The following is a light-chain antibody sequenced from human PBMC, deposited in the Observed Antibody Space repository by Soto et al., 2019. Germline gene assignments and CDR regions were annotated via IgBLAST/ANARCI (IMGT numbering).Light chain of an antibody. CDR1: QSISSW. J-gene: IGKJ1*01. CDR2: DAS. CDR3: QQYNTYPWT. V-gene: IGKV1-5*01. Sequence: DIQMTQSPATLSASVGDRVTITCRASQSISSWLAWYQQKPGKVPKLLIDDASSLESGVPSRFSGSGSGTEFTLTISSLQPDDFATYYCQQYNTYPWTLGQGTKV.